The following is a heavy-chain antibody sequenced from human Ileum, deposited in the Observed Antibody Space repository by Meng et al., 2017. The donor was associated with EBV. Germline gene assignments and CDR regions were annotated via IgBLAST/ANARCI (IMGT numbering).Heavy chain of an antibody. CDR2: IYTGGST. D-gene: IGHD5-12*01. V-gene: IGHV3-53*01. Sequence: VELVGSGGGLMQPGGSLRLSCAASGFTVSSNYMSWVRQAPGKGLEWVSVIYTGGSTYYADSVKGRFTISRDNSKNTLYLQMNSLRGEDTAVYYCASKSEGYDHWGQGTLVTVFS. CDR3: ASKSEGYDH. J-gene: IGHJ4*02. CDR1: GFTVSSNY.